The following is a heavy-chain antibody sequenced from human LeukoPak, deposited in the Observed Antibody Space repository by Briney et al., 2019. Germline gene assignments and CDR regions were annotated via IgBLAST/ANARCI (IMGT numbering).Heavy chain of an antibody. D-gene: IGHD2-2*02. J-gene: IGHJ5*02. V-gene: IGHV4-59*01. CDR1: GGSISSYY. CDR3: ARNLGYCSSTSCYTWFDP. CDR2: VYYSGNT. Sequence: SETLSLTCTVSGGSISSYYWSWIRQPPGKGLEGIGYVYYSGNTNYNPSLKSRVTISVDTSKNQFSLKLSSVTAADTAVYYCARNLGYCSSTSCYTWFDPWGQGTLVTVSS.